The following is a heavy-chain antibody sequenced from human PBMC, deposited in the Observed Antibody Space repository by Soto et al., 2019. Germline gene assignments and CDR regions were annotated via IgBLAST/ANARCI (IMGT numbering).Heavy chain of an antibody. D-gene: IGHD1-1*01. CDR2: ISGSGGST. Sequence: EVQLLESGGGLVQPGGSLRLSCAASGFTFSSYAMNWVRLAPGKGLEWVSVISGSGGSTYYADSVKGRFTISRDNSKNTLYLQMNSLRVEDTAVYYCAKRATGTYFDYWGQGTLVTVSS. CDR1: GFTFSSYA. J-gene: IGHJ4*02. V-gene: IGHV3-23*01. CDR3: AKRATGTYFDY.